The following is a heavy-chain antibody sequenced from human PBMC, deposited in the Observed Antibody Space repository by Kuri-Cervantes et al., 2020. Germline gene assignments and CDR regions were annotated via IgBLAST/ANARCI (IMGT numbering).Heavy chain of an antibody. D-gene: IGHD3-16*01. CDR1: GFTFRGYY. J-gene: IGHJ4*02. Sequence: GESLKISCAASGFTFRGYYMHWVRQTPGKGLVWVGRISSDGSDTIYADSIKGRFTISRDNAKNSLYLQMNSLRAEDTAVYYCAIRWVGEEDYWGQGTLVTVSS. CDR2: ISSDGSDT. CDR3: AIRWVGEEDY. V-gene: IGHV3-74*01.